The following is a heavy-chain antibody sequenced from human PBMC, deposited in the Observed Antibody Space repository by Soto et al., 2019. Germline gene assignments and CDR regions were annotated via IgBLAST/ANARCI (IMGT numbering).Heavy chain of an antibody. J-gene: IGHJ6*02. CDR3: ARDKGVTMVRGAPYYYGMDV. D-gene: IGHD3-10*01. Sequence: GASVKVSCKASGGTLSSYAMSWVRQAPGQGLEWMGGIIPIFGTANYAQKFQGRVTITADESTSTAYMELSSLSSEDTAVYYCARDKGVTMVRGAPYYYGMDVWGQGTTVTVSS. CDR1: GGTLSSYA. CDR2: IIPIFGTA. V-gene: IGHV1-69*13.